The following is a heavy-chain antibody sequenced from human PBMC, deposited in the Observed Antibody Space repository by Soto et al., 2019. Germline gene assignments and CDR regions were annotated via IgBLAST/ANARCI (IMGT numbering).Heavy chain of an antibody. V-gene: IGHV1-46*01. CDR1: GYKFINHY. J-gene: IGHJ4*02. D-gene: IGHD3-16*01. CDR2: INPNGGGT. CDR3: ARGWSASATSYAFDY. Sequence: GASVKVSCKASGYKFINHYIHWVRQAPGVGLEWMGLINPNGGGTDYAQKFQGRVTMTTHTYASTAHMELSSLRSEDTDVYFCARGWSASATSYAFDYWGQGTLVTVAS.